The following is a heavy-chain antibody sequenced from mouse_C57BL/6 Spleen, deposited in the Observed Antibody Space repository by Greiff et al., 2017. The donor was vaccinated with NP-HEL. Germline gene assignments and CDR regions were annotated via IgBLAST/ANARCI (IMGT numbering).Heavy chain of an antibody. Sequence: QVQLQQPGAELVKPGASVKLSCKASGYTFTSYWMQWVKQRPGQGLEWIGEIDPSDSYTNYNQKFKGKATLTVDTSSSTAYMQLSSLTSEDSAVYYCGVPITKGDYFDYWGQGTTLTVSS. CDR2: IDPSDSYT. V-gene: IGHV1-50*01. J-gene: IGHJ2*01. CDR1: GYTFTSYW. D-gene: IGHD1-3*01. CDR3: GVPITKGDYFDY.